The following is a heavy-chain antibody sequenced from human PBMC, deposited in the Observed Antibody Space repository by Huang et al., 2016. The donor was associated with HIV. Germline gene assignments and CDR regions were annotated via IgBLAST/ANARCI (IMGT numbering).Heavy chain of an antibody. CDR2: LMPVFEAP. V-gene: IGHV1-69*13. Sequence: QVQLLQSGAEVKKPGSSVKVSCKASGGPFRSYSISWVRQAPGQCLEWMARLMPVFEAPNYAQKLQGRVRVTADESTSRGYMELRDLRPDDTAVYFCARGSLEYSVSSSLDYWGQGTHVTVSS. CDR1: GGPFRSYS. J-gene: IGHJ4*02. D-gene: IGHD4-4*01. CDR3: ARGSLEYSVSSSLDY.